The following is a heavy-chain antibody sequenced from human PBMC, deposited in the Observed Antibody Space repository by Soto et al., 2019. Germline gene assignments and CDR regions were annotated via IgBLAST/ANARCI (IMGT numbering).Heavy chain of an antibody. CDR2: ISYDGSNK. CDR3: ANLGDYGSGSYFIYPRPDPYYYYYMDV. Sequence: GGSLRLSCAASGFTFSSYGMHWVRQAPGKGLEWVAVISYDGSNKYYADSVKGRFTISRDNSKNTLYLQMNSLRAEDTAVYYCANLGDYGSGSYFIYPRPDPYYYYYMDVWGKGTTVTVSS. J-gene: IGHJ6*03. CDR1: GFTFSSYG. D-gene: IGHD3-10*01. V-gene: IGHV3-30*18.